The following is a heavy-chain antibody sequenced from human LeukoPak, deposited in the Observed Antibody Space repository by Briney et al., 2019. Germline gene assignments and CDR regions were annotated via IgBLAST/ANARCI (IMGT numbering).Heavy chain of an antibody. D-gene: IGHD2/OR15-2a*01. V-gene: IGHV1-69*05. Sequence: SVKVSCKASGGTFSSYAISWVRQAPGQGLEWMGGIIPIFGTANYAQKFQGRVTITTDESTSTAYMELSSLRSEDTAVYYCARDRFLSNWFDPWGQGTLVTVSS. J-gene: IGHJ5*02. CDR2: IIPIFGTA. CDR3: ARDRFLSNWFDP. CDR1: GGTFSSYA.